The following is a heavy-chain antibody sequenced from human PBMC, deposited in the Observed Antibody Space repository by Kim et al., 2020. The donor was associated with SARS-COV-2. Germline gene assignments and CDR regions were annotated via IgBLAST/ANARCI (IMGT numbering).Heavy chain of an antibody. Sequence: KGRFTISRDNAKNSLYLQMNSLRAEDTAVYYRARDRIKCSGGSCYYATDYWGQGTLVPVSS. D-gene: IGHD2-15*01. V-gene: IGHV3-11*06. CDR3: ARDRIKCSGGSCYYATDY. J-gene: IGHJ4*02.